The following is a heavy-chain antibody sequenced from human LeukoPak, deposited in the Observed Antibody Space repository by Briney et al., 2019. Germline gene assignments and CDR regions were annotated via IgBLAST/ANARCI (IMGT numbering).Heavy chain of an antibody. Sequence: PGGSLRLSCAASGFTFSSYSMNWVRHAPGKGLAWVSYISSSSSTIYYGDSVKGRFTISRDNAKNSLYLQMNSLRAEDTAVYYCARALDTMVRGVSPVLDVWGKGTTVTISS. CDR2: ISSSSSTI. J-gene: IGHJ6*04. CDR1: GFTFSSYS. D-gene: IGHD3-10*01. V-gene: IGHV3-48*01. CDR3: ARALDTMVRGVSPVLDV.